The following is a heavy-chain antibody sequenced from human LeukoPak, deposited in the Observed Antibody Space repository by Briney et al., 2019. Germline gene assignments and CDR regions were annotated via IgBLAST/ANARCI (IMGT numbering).Heavy chain of an antibody. Sequence: NPSETLSLTCAVSGGSISSGGYSWSWIRQPPGKGLEWIGYIYHSESTYYNPSLKSRVTISVDRSKNQFSLKLSSVTAADTAVYYCALSVAGRNWFDPWGQGTLVTVSS. CDR1: GGSISSGGYS. V-gene: IGHV4-30-2*01. J-gene: IGHJ5*02. D-gene: IGHD3-10*01. CDR3: ALSVAGRNWFDP. CDR2: IYHSEST.